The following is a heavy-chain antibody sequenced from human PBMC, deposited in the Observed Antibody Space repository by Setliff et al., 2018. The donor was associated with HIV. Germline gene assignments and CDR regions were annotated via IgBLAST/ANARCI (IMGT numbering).Heavy chain of an antibody. CDR2: IAPSGGGT. D-gene: IGHD3-22*01. Sequence: ASVKVSCKASGYIFTTYYIHRVRQAPGQGLEWIGMIAPSGGGTNFAQKFQGRVTMTRGKSTGTVYMELSSLRSEDTAIYYCARERAPDDSRGYHSRAYHFDTWGQGALVTVSS. CDR1: GYIFTTYY. V-gene: IGHV1-46*01. CDR3: ARERAPDDSRGYHSRAYHFDT. J-gene: IGHJ4*02.